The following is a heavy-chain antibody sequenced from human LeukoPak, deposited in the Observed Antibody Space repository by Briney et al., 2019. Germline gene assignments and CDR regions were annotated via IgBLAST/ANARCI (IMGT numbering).Heavy chain of an antibody. CDR3: ANSGGTAFFDY. CDR1: GYTFTSYY. J-gene: IGHJ4*02. V-gene: IGHV1-46*01. D-gene: IGHD2-21*01. Sequence: ASVKVSCKASGYTFTSYYMHWVRQAPGHGLEWMGIINPSGGSTSYAQKFQGRVTMTRDTSTSTVYMELSSLRSEDTAVYYCANSGGTAFFDYWGQGTLVTVSS. CDR2: INPSGGST.